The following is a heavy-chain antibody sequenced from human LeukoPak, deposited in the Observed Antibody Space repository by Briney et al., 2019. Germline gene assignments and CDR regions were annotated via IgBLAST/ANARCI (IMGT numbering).Heavy chain of an antibody. CDR3: ARLTTTVTTPFDY. D-gene: IGHD4-17*01. Sequence: GGSLRLSCAASGFTFSIHNMNWVRQAPGKGLEWVSSISSSSSYIYYADSVKGRFTISRDNAKNSLYLQMNSLRAEDTAVYYCARLTTTVTTPFDYWGQGTLVTVSS. J-gene: IGHJ4*02. CDR2: ISSSSSYI. CDR1: GFTFSIHN. V-gene: IGHV3-21*01.